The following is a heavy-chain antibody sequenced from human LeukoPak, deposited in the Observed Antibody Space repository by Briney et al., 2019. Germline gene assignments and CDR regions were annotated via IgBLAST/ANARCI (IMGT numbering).Heavy chain of an antibody. D-gene: IGHD3-10*01. V-gene: IGHV3-30*01. J-gene: IGHJ6*03. Sequence: GSSPELSCAASGFPFRRNVMHLVRPAPGKGPEWVALISYDGNNKFYADSVKGRFTISRDNFRNTLYLQMNSLRGEDAAVYSCARGGIPTGPYYYFYHMDVWGKGTAVTFSS. CDR2: ISYDGNNK. CDR1: GFPFRRNV. CDR3: ARGGIPTGPYYYFYHMDV.